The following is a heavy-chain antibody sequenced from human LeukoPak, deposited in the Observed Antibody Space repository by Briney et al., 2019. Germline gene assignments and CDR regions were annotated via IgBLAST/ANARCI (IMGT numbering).Heavy chain of an antibody. CDR1: GFTFSSYW. D-gene: IGHD4-23*01. V-gene: IGHV3-74*01. J-gene: IGHJ3*02. Sequence: GGSLRLSCAASGFTFSSYWMHWVRQGPGKGLVWVSRINSDGSSTNYADSVKGRFTISRDNAKNTLYLQMNSLRAEDTAVYYCTSLGGNWVSDAFDIWGQGTMVTVSS. CDR3: TSLGGNWVSDAFDI. CDR2: INSDGSST.